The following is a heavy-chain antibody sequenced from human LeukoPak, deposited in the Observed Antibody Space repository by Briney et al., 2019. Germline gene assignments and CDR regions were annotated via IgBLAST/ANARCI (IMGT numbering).Heavy chain of an antibody. Sequence: PGGSLRLSCAASGFTFSSYSMNWVRQAPGKGLEWVANIKQDGSEKYYVDSVKGRFTISRDNAKNSLYLQMNSLRAEDTAVYYCASSGWYGTFSDYWGQGTLVTVSS. V-gene: IGHV3-7*01. J-gene: IGHJ4*02. CDR2: IKQDGSEK. D-gene: IGHD6-19*01. CDR1: GFTFSSYS. CDR3: ASSGWYGTFSDY.